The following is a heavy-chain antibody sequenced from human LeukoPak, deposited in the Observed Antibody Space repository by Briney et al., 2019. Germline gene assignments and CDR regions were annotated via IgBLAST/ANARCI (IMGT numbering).Heavy chain of an antibody. CDR3: AKDGSWHGYYGPGTYYGAVY. Sequence: PGGSLRLSCAGSGFTLSSYAMSWVRQAPGQGPEWVSGISGSVATTYSAASVKGRFTISRDNSKNTQYLQINSLRAEDSALYYCAKDGSWHGYYGPGTYYGAVYWGQGTLVTVSS. CDR2: ISGSVATT. J-gene: IGHJ4*02. D-gene: IGHD3-10*01. V-gene: IGHV3-23*01. CDR1: GFTLSSYA.